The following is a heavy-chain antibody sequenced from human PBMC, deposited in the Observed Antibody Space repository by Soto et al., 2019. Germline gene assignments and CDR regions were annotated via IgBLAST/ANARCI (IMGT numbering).Heavy chain of an antibody. D-gene: IGHD6-25*01. J-gene: IGHJ4*02. Sequence: QVQLVESGGGVVQPGRSLRLSCAVSGFTFSNYGMNWVRQAPGKGLEWVAVISYEGSNKYYADSVKGRFTISRDNSKNTLCRQRNSLRVEGTAVYLWARTAYERPSYWGQGTLVTVSS. CDR1: GFTFSNYG. V-gene: IGHV3-30*03. CDR2: ISYEGSNK. CDR3: ARTAYERPSY.